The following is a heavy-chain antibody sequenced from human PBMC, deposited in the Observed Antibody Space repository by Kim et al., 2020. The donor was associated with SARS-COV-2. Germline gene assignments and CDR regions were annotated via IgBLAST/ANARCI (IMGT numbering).Heavy chain of an antibody. Sequence: SVKVSCKASGGTFGSYTISWVRQAPGQGLEWLGRIIPTLGLPNYAQRFQGRVTITADKSTSTVYMELSSLTSEDTAVYFCARDRTFYYGSGSFRTDDSWGQGSQVTVPS. CDR3: ARDRTFYYGSGSFRTDDS. CDR1: GGTFGSYT. CDR2: IIPTLGLP. V-gene: IGHV1-69*04. J-gene: IGHJ4*02. D-gene: IGHD3-10*01.